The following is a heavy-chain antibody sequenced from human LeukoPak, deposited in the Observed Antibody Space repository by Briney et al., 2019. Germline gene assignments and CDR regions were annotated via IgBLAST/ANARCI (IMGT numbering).Heavy chain of an antibody. V-gene: IGHV4-34*01. CDR1: GGSLSGYY. Sequence: PWETLSLTCAVYGGSLSGYYWSWIRQPPGKGLEWIGEIDHSGSTNYNPSLKSRVTISVDTSKNQFSLKLSSVTAADTAVYYCARARRRFDPWGQGTLVTVSS. J-gene: IGHJ5*02. CDR3: ARARRRFDP. CDR2: IDHSGST.